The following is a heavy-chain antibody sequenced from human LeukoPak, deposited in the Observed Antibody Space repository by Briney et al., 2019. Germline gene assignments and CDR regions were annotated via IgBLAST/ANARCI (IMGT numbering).Heavy chain of an antibody. D-gene: IGHD1-26*01. Sequence: GESLKISCKASGYTFSNYWIGWVRQMPGKGLEWMGMSYPDDSDTRSSPSFQGQVTISADKSISTAYLQWSSLKASDTAMYDCARQSGSYLGFDYWGQGTLVTVSS. CDR1: GYTFSNYW. CDR3: ARQSGSYLGFDY. V-gene: IGHV5-51*01. CDR2: SYPDDSDT. J-gene: IGHJ4*02.